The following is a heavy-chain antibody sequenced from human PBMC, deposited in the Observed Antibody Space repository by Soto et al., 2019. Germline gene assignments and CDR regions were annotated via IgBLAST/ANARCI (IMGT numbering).Heavy chain of an antibody. J-gene: IGHJ6*02. V-gene: IGHV3-30-3*01. Sequence: GRSLRLSCAASGFTFSYHALNWVRQAPGKGLEWVAVISYDGDNKYIAESVKGRFTISRDNSKNTVSLQMNSLRAEDTAMYFCARGTTTSAFSAMDVWGQGTTVTVSS. CDR2: ISYDGDNK. CDR3: ARGTTTSAFSAMDV. CDR1: GFTFSYHA. D-gene: IGHD1-1*01.